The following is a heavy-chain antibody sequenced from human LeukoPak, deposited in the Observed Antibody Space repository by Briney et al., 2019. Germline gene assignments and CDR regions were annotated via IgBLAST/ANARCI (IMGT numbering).Heavy chain of an antibody. CDR1: GFTFSSYG. J-gene: IGHJ6*02. V-gene: IGHV3-33*01. CDR3: VRDCSSTSCYPYYYYGMDV. CDR2: IWHDGSNK. D-gene: IGHD2-2*01. Sequence: GGSLRLSCAASGFTFSSYGMHWVRQAPGKGLEWVAVIWHDGSNKYYADSVKGRFTISRDNSKNTLYLQMNSLRAEDTAVYYCVRDCSSTSCYPYYYYGMDVWGQGTTVTVSS.